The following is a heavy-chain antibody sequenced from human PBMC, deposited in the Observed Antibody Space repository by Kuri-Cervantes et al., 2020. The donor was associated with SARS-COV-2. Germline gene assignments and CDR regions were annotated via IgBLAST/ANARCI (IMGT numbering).Heavy chain of an antibody. CDR3: ARVPSGDGAWYFGL. J-gene: IGHJ2*01. CDR1: GFTFSSYS. D-gene: IGHD7-27*01. V-gene: IGHV3-48*02. CDR2: ISSTSRTI. Sequence: GESLKISCAASGFTFSSYSMNWVRQAPGKGLEWVSDISSTSRTIYYADSVKGRFTISRDNAKNSLYLQTNSLRDEDTAVYYCARVPSGDGAWYFGLWGRGTLVTVSS.